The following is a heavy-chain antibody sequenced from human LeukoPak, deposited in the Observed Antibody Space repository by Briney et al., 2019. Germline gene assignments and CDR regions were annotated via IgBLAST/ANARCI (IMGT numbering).Heavy chain of an antibody. D-gene: IGHD6-19*01. CDR1: GFTFSRYN. CDR3: ARDAQWLVPEGYFYYMDV. J-gene: IGHJ6*03. Sequence: RGSLRLSCAGSGFTFSRYNMNWFRQAPGKGLERVSSISSRSTNIFYADSVTGRFTISRDNAKNSLYLQMRSLGAEDTAVYYCARDAQWLVPEGYFYYMDVWGKGTTVTVSS. CDR2: ISSRSTNI. V-gene: IGHV3-21*01.